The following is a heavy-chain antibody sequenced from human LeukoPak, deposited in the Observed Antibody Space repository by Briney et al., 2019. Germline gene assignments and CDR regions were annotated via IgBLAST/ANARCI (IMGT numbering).Heavy chain of an antibody. CDR2: IYPGESIYASENT. V-gene: IGHV4-4*07. CDR1: GVSISAYY. J-gene: IGHJ4*02. Sequence: SESLSLTCSVSGVSISAYYWSWIRQPAGKGLEWIGRIYPGESIYASENTNYNPSLKSRVSMSGDTSKNQVSLKLRSVTAADTAVYYCARDPTTVTTIFDSWGQGTLVTVSS. CDR3: ARDPTTVTTIFDS. D-gene: IGHD4-17*01.